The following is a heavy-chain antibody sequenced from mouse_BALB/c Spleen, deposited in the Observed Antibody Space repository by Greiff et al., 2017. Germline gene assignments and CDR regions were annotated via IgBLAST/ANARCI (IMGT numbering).Heavy chain of an antibody. J-gene: IGHJ1*01. CDR3: ARSGDYDGYWYFDV. D-gene: IGHD2-4*01. Sequence: EVQRVESGGGLVQPGGSRKLSCAASGFTFSSFGMHWVRQAPEKGLEWVAYISSGSSTIYYADTVKGRFTISRDNPKNTLFLQMTSLRSEDTAMYYCARSGDYDGYWYFDVWGAGTTVTVSS. V-gene: IGHV5-17*02. CDR1: GFTFSSFG. CDR2: ISSGSSTI.